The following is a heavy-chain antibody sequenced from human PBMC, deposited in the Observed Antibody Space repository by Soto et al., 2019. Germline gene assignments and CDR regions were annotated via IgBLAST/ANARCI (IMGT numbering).Heavy chain of an antibody. CDR3: VRDGTKTLRDWFDP. D-gene: IGHD1-1*01. J-gene: IGHJ5*02. Sequence: PSETLSLTCTVSGGPMTSYFWHWLRQPAGKGLEWIGRIYSSGGTIYNASLESRLTLSLDVSTNQFSLSLSSVTAADTAMYYCVRDGTKTLRDWFDPWGQGSSVTVSS. V-gene: IGHV4-4*07. CDR1: GGPMTSYF. CDR2: IYSSGGT.